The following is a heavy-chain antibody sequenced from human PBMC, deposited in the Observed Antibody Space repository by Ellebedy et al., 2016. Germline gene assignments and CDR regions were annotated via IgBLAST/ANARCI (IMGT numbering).Heavy chain of an antibody. CDR3: AGGTAQKYQEPGRFYYSYLDV. Sequence: SVKVSCXASGGAINSYVINWVRQAPGQGLEWIGGIMPIFGTPNHAQKFQGRVTIAADELTTTAYMELSSLRSEDTAVYYCAGGTAQKYQEPGRFYYSYLDVWGNGTTVTVSS. CDR1: GGAINSYV. V-gene: IGHV1-69*13. D-gene: IGHD2-2*01. J-gene: IGHJ6*03. CDR2: IMPIFGTP.